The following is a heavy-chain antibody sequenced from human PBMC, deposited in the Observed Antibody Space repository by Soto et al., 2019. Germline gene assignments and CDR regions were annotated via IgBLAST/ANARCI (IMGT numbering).Heavy chain of an antibody. CDR2: INYGGSA. J-gene: IGHJ4*02. V-gene: IGHV4-34*01. Sequence: SETLSLTCAVYGGSFSGYWSWIRQPPGKGLEWIGDINYGGSANYNPSLKSRVTISVDTSKNQFSLKLSSVTAADTAVYYCARSDGRYGGQGTLVTVSS. CDR1: GGSFSGY. CDR3: ARSDGRY.